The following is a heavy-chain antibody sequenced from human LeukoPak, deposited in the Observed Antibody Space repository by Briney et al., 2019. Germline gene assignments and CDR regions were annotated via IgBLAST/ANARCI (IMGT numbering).Heavy chain of an antibody. CDR2: INPNTGDR. D-gene: IGHD4-17*01. Sequence: ASLKVSCKASGYTFTNYHINWVRQAPGQGLEWMGWINPNTGDRGYAQKFQGRVSTTSDTSISTAYMELGSPRSEDTAVYFCARTTSLTASGYDYWGQGTLVTVSS. CDR1: GYTFTNYH. CDR3: ARTTSLTASGYDY. J-gene: IGHJ4*02. V-gene: IGHV1-8*03.